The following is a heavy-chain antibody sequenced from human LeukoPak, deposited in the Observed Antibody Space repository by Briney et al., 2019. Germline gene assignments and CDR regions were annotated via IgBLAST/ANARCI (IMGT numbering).Heavy chain of an antibody. CDR3: AVPASGSYGERFDY. CDR2: MNPNSGNT. J-gene: IGHJ4*02. V-gene: IGHV1-8*03. Sequence: GASVKVSCKASGYTFTSYDINWVRQATGQGLEWMGWMNPNSGNTGYAQKFQGRVTITRNTSISTAYMELSSLRSEDTAVYYCAVPASGSYGERFDYWGQGTLVTVSS. CDR1: GYTFTSYD. D-gene: IGHD1-26*01.